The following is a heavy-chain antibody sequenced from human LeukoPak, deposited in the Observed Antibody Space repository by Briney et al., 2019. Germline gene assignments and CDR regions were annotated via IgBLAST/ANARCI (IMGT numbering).Heavy chain of an antibody. D-gene: IGHD3-10*01. CDR2: IKSKTDGGTT. V-gene: IGHV3-15*01. J-gene: IGHJ6*02. Sequence: GGSLRLSCADSGFTFKSHMHWVRQAPGEGLEWVGRIKSKTDGGTTDYAAPVKGRFTISRDDSKNTLYLQMNSLKTEDTAVYYCTTGLLWFGELLLPGGMDVWGQGTTVTVSS. CDR3: TTGLLWFGELLLPGGMDV. CDR1: GFTFKSH.